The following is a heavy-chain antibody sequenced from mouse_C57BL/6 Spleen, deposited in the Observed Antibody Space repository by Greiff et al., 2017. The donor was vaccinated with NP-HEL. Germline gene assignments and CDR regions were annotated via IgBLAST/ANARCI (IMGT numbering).Heavy chain of an antibody. J-gene: IGHJ1*03. CDR2: IRSKSSNYAT. D-gene: IGHD2-5*01. Sequence: EVMLVESGGGLVQPKGSLKLSCAASGFTFNTYAMHWVRQAPGKGLEWVARIRSKSSNYATYYADSVKDRFTISRDDSQSMLYLQMNNLKTEDTAMYYCVRAAPSNPYWYFEVWGTGTTVTVSS. V-gene: IGHV10-3*01. CDR1: GFTFNTYA. CDR3: VRAAPSNPYWYFEV.